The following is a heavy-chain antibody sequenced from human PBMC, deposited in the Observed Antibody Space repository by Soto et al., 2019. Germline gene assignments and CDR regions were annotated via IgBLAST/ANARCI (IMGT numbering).Heavy chain of an antibody. J-gene: IGHJ6*02. Sequence: QVQLVESGGGVVQPGRSLRLSCAASGFTFSSYGMHWVRQAPGKGLEWVAVIGYDGSNKYYADSVKGRVTISRDNSKNTLYLQMNSLRAEDTDVYYCARGAYCSGGSCYFMEVYYYYGMDVWGQGTTVTVSS. CDR3: ARGAYCSGGSCYFMEVYYYYGMDV. D-gene: IGHD2-15*01. CDR1: GFTFSSYG. CDR2: IGYDGSNK. V-gene: IGHV3-33*01.